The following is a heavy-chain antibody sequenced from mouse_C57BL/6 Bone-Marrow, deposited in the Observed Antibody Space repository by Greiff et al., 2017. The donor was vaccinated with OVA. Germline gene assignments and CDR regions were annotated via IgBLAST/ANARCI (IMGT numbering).Heavy chain of an antibody. J-gene: IGHJ2*01. D-gene: IGHD1-1*01. V-gene: IGHV1-52*01. CDR2: IDPSDGNT. CDR3: AREGYYYGCGFDY. CDR1: GYTFTSYW. Sequence: QVQLQQSGAELVRPGASVKLSCKASGYTFTSYWMHWVKQRPIQGLEWIGNIDPSDGNTNYNEKFKGKATLTVDKSSSTAYMQLRSLTSEDSAVYFCAREGYYYGCGFDYWGQGTTLTVSS.